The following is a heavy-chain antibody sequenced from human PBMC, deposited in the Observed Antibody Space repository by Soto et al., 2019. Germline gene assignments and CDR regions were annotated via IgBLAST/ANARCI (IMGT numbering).Heavy chain of an antibody. CDR2: IYYSGST. V-gene: IGHV4-31*03. CDR1: GGSISSGGYY. D-gene: IGHD2-15*01. J-gene: IGHJ6*03. Sequence: SETLSLTCTVSGGSISSGGYYWSWIRQHPGKGLEWIGYIYYSGSTYYNPSLKSRVTISVDTSKNQFSLKLSSVTAADTAVYYCARGIVVVAARYYYYMDVWGKGTTVTVSS. CDR3: ARGIVVVAARYYYYMDV.